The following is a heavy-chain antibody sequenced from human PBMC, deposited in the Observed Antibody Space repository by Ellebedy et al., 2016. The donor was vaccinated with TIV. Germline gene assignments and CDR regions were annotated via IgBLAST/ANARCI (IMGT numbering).Heavy chain of an antibody. D-gene: IGHD5-18*01. J-gene: IGHJ4*02. V-gene: IGHV3-74*01. CDR2: VNTDGSNT. CDR3: ARDMYTGMEISDK. Sequence: PGGSLRLSCAASGFTFSSYWMHWVRQAPGKGLVWVSRVNTDGSNTIYADSVKGRFSISRDNAKNSLYLEMNSLRVGDTALYFCARDMYTGMEISDKWGQGTLVTVSS. CDR1: GFTFSSYW.